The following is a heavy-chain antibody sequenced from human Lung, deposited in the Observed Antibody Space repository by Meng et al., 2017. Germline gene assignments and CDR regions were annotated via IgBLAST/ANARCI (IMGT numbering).Heavy chain of an antibody. CDR3: SGHVDY. CDR2: MKSNVDGGTV. CDR1: GFTFSNAW. V-gene: IGHV3-15*01. J-gene: IGHJ4*01. Sequence: GGGFGKPGGSLSLSCAASGFTFSNAWVLWVRQAPGKVLEWIGRMKSNVDGGTVDYAAAVKGRFFISRDDSENTFYLQMNSLKTEDTAVYYCSGHVDYWGHGTLVTVSS.